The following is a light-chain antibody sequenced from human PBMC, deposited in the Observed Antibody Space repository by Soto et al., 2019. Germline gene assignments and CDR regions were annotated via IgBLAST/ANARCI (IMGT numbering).Light chain of an antibody. V-gene: IGKV3-20*01. CDR1: QSISSSF. J-gene: IGKJ1*01. CDR2: GAF. Sequence: EIVLTQSPGTLSLSPGERATLSCRASQSISSSFLAWYQQKPGQAPRLLIYGAFSRATGIPDRFSGSESGTDFTLTISRLEPEDFAVFYCQQYDSSPWTFGQGTKVEIK. CDR3: QQYDSSPWT.